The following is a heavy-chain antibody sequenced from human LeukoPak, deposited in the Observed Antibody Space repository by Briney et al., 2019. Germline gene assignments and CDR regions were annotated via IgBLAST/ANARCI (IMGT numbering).Heavy chain of an antibody. J-gene: IGHJ4*02. CDR3: ARGRPNYYGTNGHYYRRDGDY. CDR2: IWYDGSNK. Sequence: GGSLRLSCAAFGFTFSSYGMHWVRQAPGKGLEWVAVIWYDGSNKYYADSVKGRFTISRDNSRNTLYLQMNSLRAEDTAIYYCARGRPNYYGTNGHYYRRDGDYWGQGTLVTVSS. V-gene: IGHV3-33*01. CDR1: GFTFSSYG. D-gene: IGHD3-22*01.